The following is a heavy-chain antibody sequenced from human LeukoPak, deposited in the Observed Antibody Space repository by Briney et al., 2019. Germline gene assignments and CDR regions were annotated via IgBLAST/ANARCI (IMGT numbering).Heavy chain of an antibody. CDR3: ARGPYCSSTSCKGSFDY. Sequence: SETLSLTCSISGGSMSNYYWSWIRQPPGKALEWIGYIYDTGSTNYNPSLKSPVTISIDTSKNQFSLKLSSVTAADTALYYCARGPYCSSTSCKGSFDYWGQGTLVTVSS. V-gene: IGHV4-59*01. CDR1: GGSMSNYY. J-gene: IGHJ4*02. CDR2: IYDTGST. D-gene: IGHD2-2*01.